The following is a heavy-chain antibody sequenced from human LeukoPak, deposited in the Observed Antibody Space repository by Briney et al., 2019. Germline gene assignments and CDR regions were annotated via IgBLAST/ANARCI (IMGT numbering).Heavy chain of an antibody. Sequence: GGSLRLSCAVSGFTFSSYWMSWVRQAPGRGREWVANIKQDGREKYYVDSVKGRFTIFRDNAKNSLYMQMNSLRAEDTAVYYCARDSWYYYDSSGNYTSGVDYSGQGTLVTVSS. CDR1: GFTFSSYW. CDR3: ARDSWYYYDSSGNYTSGVDY. J-gene: IGHJ4*02. CDR2: IKQDGREK. V-gene: IGHV3-7*01. D-gene: IGHD3-22*01.